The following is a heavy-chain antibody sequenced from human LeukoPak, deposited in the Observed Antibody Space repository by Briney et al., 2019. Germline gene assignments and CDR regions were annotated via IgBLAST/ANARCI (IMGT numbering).Heavy chain of an antibody. CDR1: GFTSSDYF. J-gene: IGHJ5*02. CDR3: ARDFAFSYP. Sequence: GGSLRLSCAVSGFTSSDYFMHWVRQAPGKGPEWVSSISTSGTYIHYEDSVKGRFTISRDNAKNSLYLQMDSLRVEDTAVYYCARDFAFSYPWGQGTLVTVSS. CDR2: ISTSGTYI. V-gene: IGHV3-21*01.